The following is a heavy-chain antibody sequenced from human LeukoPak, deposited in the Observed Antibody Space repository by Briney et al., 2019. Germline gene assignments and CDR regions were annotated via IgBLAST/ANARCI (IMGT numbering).Heavy chain of an antibody. CDR2: ISGSGGST. CDR3: AKTSGWPYYFDY. CDR1: GFTFSSYA. Sequence: GGSLRLSCVASGFTFSSYAMSWVRQAPGKGLEWVSAISGSGGSTYYADSVKGRFTISRDNSKNTLYLQMNSLRAEDTALYYCAKTSGWPYYFDYWGQGTLVTVS. D-gene: IGHD6-19*01. V-gene: IGHV3-23*01. J-gene: IGHJ4*02.